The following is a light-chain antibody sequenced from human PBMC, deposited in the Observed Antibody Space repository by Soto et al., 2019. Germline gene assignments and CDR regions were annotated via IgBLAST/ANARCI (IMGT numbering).Light chain of an antibody. Sequence: QSVLTQPPSASGTPGQRVTISCSGSSSNIGRDTVNWYRQLPGTAPKLLIYSNNQRPSGVSNRFSGSKSGNTASLTISGLQAEDEAEYYCSSYTNINTRACVFGTGTKLTVL. J-gene: IGLJ1*01. CDR2: SNN. CDR3: SSYTNINTRACV. CDR1: SSNIGRDT. V-gene: IGLV1-44*01.